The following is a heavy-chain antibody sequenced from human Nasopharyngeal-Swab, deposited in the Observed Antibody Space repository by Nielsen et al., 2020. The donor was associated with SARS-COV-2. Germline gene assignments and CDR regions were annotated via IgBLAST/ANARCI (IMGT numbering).Heavy chain of an antibody. CDR3: ARGRGITVTTPSPVFDY. CDR1: GGSFSGYY. CDR2: INHSGSI. V-gene: IGHV4-34*01. D-gene: IGHD1-20*01. J-gene: IGHJ4*02. Sequence: ESLKISCAVYGGSFSGYYWSWIRQSPGKGLEWIGEINHSGSINYNLPLKSRVTISVETSKNQFSLKLSSVTAADTAVYYCARGRGITVTTPSPVFDYWGQGTLVTAPQ.